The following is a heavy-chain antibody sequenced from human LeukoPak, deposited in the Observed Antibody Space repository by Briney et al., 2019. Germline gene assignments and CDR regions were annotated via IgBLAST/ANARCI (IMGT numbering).Heavy chain of an antibody. Sequence: GGSLRLSCAASGFTFSSYAMHWVRQAPGKGLEWVAVISYDGSNKYYADSVKGRFTISRDNSKNTLYLQMNSLRAEDTAVYYCARAYYDSSGYYSGVIDYWGQGTLVTASS. J-gene: IGHJ4*02. CDR3: ARAYYDSSGYYSGVIDY. CDR2: ISYDGSNK. D-gene: IGHD3-22*01. CDR1: GFTFSSYA. V-gene: IGHV3-30*07.